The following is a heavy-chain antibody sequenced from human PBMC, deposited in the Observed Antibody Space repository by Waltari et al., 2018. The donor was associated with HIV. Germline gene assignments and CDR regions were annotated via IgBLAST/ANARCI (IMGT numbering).Heavy chain of an antibody. D-gene: IGHD3-22*01. CDR2: MSYDGRNE. J-gene: IGHJ4*02. CDR1: GFTFSRYA. V-gene: IGHV3-30*04. CDR3: ARSRYYDSSGYFDY. Sequence: QAHMVESGGGVVQPGRSLRLSCAASGFTFSRYAMHWVRQTPGKGLEWVAVMSYDGRNENYTECVKGRITIYRDNSKNMLFLQMNSLKPDDTAIYYCARSRYYDSSGYFDYWGQGTQVTVSS.